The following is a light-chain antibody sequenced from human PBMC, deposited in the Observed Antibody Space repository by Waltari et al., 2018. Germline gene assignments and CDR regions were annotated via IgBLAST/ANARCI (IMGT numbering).Light chain of an antibody. CDR3: HVWHPHVDPGV. CDR1: NIGTYS. Sequence: SYVVTQPPSVSVDPGETASITCGGGNIGTYSVHWYQQKAGQAPVLVIFYDRDRPSGIPDRFSGSNSGNTATLTISRVEAGDEARYYCHVWHPHVDPGVFGTGTEVTVL. J-gene: IGLJ1*01. CDR2: YDR. V-gene: IGLV3-21*04.